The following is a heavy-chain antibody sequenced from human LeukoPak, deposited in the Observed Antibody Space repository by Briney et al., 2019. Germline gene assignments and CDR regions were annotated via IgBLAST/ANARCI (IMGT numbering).Heavy chain of an antibody. Sequence: ASVKVSCKASGYTLSGYYLHWLRQAPGQGLEWMGWINPNSGGTNYALKFQGRVTMTRDTSISTSYMELRRLRSDNTAVYYCARGLADRYCSGDSCYPGYNWFDPWGQGTLVTVSS. CDR1: GYTLSGYY. D-gene: IGHD2-15*01. J-gene: IGHJ5*02. CDR2: INPNSGGT. V-gene: IGHV1-2*02. CDR3: ARGLADRYCSGDSCYPGYNWFDP.